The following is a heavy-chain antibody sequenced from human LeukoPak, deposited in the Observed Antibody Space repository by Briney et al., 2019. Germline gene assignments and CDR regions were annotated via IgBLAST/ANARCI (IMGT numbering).Heavy chain of an antibody. CDR1: GGSISSSSYY. Sequence: SETLSLTCTVSGGSISSSSYYWGWIRQPPGKGLEWIGRIYTSGSTEYNPSLKSRVTVSVDTSKNQFSLKLSSVTAADTAVYYCARGRYYFDYWGQGTLVTVSS. CDR2: IYTSGST. J-gene: IGHJ4*02. V-gene: IGHV4-39*07. CDR3: ARGRYYFDY.